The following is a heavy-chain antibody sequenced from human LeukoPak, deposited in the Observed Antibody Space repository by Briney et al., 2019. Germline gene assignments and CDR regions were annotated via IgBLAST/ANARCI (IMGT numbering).Heavy chain of an antibody. D-gene: IGHD6-13*01. V-gene: IGHV1-46*01. CDR2: INPSGGST. CDR1: GYTFTSYY. J-gene: IGHJ4*02. Sequence: ASVKLSCKASGYTFTSYYMHWVRLPPGQGLEWMGIINPSGGSTSYAQKFQGRVTMARDMSTSTVYMELSSLRSEDTAVYYCARSYSSKQTDDYWGQGTLVTVSS. CDR3: ARSYSSKQTDDY.